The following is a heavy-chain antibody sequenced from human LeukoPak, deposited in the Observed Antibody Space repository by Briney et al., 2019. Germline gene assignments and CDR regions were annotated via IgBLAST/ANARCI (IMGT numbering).Heavy chain of an antibody. J-gene: IGHJ4*02. CDR3: ATGRAAHLFDY. CDR2: VKQDGSEK. Sequence: GGSLRLSCAASGFTFNTHWMIWVRQAPGKGLEWVANVKQDGSEKYYVPAVRGRFTISRDNADNSMYLQMHSLSAKDTAVYYCATGRAAHLFDYWGQGTLVTVSS. CDR1: GFTFNTHW. V-gene: IGHV3-7*01. D-gene: IGHD6-6*01.